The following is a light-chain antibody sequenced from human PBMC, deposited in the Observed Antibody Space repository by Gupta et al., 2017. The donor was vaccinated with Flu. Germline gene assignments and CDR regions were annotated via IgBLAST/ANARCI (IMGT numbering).Light chain of an antibody. CDR3: ASWDDSLSGQVV. CDR1: SSTIGSNA. V-gene: IGLV1-44*01. J-gene: IGLJ2*01. Sequence: QSGLTQPPSASGTPGQRVSISCSGSSSTIGSNAVNWYQHLPGTAPKLLIYVNNQRPSGVPDRFSGSKSGTSASLAISGLQAADEGDYYCASWDDSLSGQVVFGGGTKLT. CDR2: VNN.